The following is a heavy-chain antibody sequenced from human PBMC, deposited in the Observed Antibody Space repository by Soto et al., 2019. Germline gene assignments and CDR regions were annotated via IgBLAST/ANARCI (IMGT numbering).Heavy chain of an antibody. V-gene: IGHV1-2*02. CDR3: ARDWEYSRSWSRYYGMDV. Sequence: SVKVSCKASGYTFTGYYMHWVRQAPGQGLEWMGWINPNSGGTNYAQKFQGRVTMTRDTSISTAYMELSRLRSDDTAVYYCARDWEYSRSWSRYYGMDVWGQGNTVTVSS. J-gene: IGHJ6*02. CDR1: GYTFTGYY. D-gene: IGHD6-13*01. CDR2: INPNSGGT.